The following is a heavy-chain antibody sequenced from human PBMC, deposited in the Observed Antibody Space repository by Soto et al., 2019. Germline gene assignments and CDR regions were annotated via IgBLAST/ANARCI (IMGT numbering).Heavy chain of an antibody. V-gene: IGHV3-15*01. J-gene: IGHJ3*02. CDR3: TTVYYDFWSGYYPDAFDI. Sequence: PGGSLRLSCAASGFTFSNAWMSWVRQAPGKELEWVGRIKSKTDGGTTDYAAPVKGRFTISRDDSKNTLYLQMNSLKTEDTAVYYCTTVYYDFWSGYYPDAFDIWGQGTMVTVSS. CDR2: IKSKTDGGTT. D-gene: IGHD3-3*01. CDR1: GFTFSNAW.